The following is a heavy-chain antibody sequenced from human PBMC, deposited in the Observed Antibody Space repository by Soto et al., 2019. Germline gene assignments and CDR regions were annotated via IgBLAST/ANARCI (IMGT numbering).Heavy chain of an antibody. J-gene: IGHJ6*02. CDR3: ARDSRWLQLLSYYGMDV. D-gene: IGHD5-12*01. CDR1: GYTFTSYA. Sequence: ASVKVSCKASGYTFTSYAMHWVRQAPGQGLEWMGIINPSGGSTSYAQKFQGRVTMTRDTSTSTVYMELSSLRSEDTAVYYCARDSRWLQLLSYYGMDVWGQGTTVTVSS. V-gene: IGHV1-46*01. CDR2: INPSGGST.